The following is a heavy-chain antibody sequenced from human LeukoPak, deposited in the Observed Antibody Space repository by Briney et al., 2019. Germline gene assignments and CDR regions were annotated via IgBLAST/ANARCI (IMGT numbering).Heavy chain of an antibody. D-gene: IGHD1-26*01. CDR3: ARDLRPVGYYMDV. CDR2: IYTSGST. CDR1: GGSISSGSYY. Sequence: PSQSLSLTCTVSGGSISSGSYYWSWIRQPAGKGLEWIGRIYTSGSTNYNPSLKSRVTISVDTSKNQFSLKLSSVTAADTAVYYCARDLRPVGYYMDVWGKGTTVTVSS. V-gene: IGHV4-61*02. J-gene: IGHJ6*03.